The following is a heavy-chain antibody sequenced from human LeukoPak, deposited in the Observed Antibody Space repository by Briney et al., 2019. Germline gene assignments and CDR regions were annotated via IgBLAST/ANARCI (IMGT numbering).Heavy chain of an antibody. J-gene: IGHJ4*02. CDR1: GFTFSSYW. CDR3: ARGEYSSSWYRPADY. Sequence: GGSLRLSCAASGFTFSSYWMHWVRQAPGKGLVWVPRINSDGSSTSYADSVKGRFTISRDNAKNTLYLQMNSLRAEDTAVYYSARGEYSSSWYRPADYWGQGTLVTVSS. D-gene: IGHD6-13*01. CDR2: INSDGSST. V-gene: IGHV3-74*01.